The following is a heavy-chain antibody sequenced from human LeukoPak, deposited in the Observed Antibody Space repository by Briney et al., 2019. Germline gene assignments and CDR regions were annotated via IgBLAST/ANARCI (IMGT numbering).Heavy chain of an antibody. CDR2: VSSRSTYI. D-gene: IGHD5-18*01. Sequence: PGGSLRLSCAGSGFSFSDYSMNWVRQAPGLGLEWVSSVSSRSTYIYYADSVKGRFTISRDNAENSLHLQMNSLGAEDTAVYYCARGGGYNYVAFDIWGQGTMVTVSS. CDR1: GFSFSDYS. J-gene: IGHJ3*02. V-gene: IGHV3-21*01. CDR3: ARGGGYNYVAFDI.